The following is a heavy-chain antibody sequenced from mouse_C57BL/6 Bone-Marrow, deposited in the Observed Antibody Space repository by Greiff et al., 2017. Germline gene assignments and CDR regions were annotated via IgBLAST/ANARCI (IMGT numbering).Heavy chain of an antibody. CDR2: IYPGSGST. J-gene: IGHJ2*01. CDR1: GYTFTSYW. Sequence: QVQLQQPGAELVKPGASVKMSCKASGYTFTSYWITWVKQRPGQGLEWIGDIYPGSGSTNYNEKFKSKATLTVDTSSSTAYMQLSSLTSEDSEVYYCARDYGSSYEGFDYWGQGTTLTVSS. D-gene: IGHD1-1*01. CDR3: ARDYGSSYEGFDY. V-gene: IGHV1-55*01.